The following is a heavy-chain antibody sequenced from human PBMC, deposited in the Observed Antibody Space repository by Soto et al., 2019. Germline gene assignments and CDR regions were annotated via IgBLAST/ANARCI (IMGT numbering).Heavy chain of an antibody. CDR3: ARVPSP. Sequence: QLQLQESGSGLVKPSQTLSLTCAVSGGSISSGGYSWSWIRQPPGKGLEWIGYIYHSGSTYYNPTLQGRVAVSVDRSKNQFSLTLTSVTAADTAVYYCARVPSPWGQGTLVTVSS. CDR2: IYHSGST. CDR1: GGSISSGGYS. V-gene: IGHV4-30-2*01. J-gene: IGHJ5*02.